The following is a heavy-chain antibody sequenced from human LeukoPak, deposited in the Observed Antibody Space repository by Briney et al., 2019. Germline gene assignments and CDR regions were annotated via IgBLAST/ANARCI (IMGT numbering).Heavy chain of an antibody. D-gene: IGHD3-10*01. V-gene: IGHV1-18*01. CDR1: GYTFTRYG. CDR3: ARGVTRRLGLFDI. CDR2: ISAYNGDT. Sequence: VASVKVSCKASGYTFTRYGISWVRQAPGQGLEWMGWISAYNGDTISAQKFKGRVTMTIDISTSTAYMELRSLRSDDTAVYYCARGVTRRLGLFDIWGQGTMVTVSS. J-gene: IGHJ3*02.